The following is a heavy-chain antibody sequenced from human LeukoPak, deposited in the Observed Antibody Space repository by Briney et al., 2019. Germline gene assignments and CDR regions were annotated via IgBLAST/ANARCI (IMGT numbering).Heavy chain of an antibody. CDR3: ARVVDYYDSSGQSYWYFDL. CDR2: INTNTGNP. Sequence: GASVKVSCKASGYTFTSYAMNWVRQAPGQGLEWMGWINTNTGNPTYAQGFTGRFVFSLDTSVSTAYLQISSLKAEDTAVYYCARVVDYYDSSGQSYWYFDLWGRGTLVTVSS. D-gene: IGHD3-22*01. CDR1: GYTFTSYA. J-gene: IGHJ2*01. V-gene: IGHV7-4-1*02.